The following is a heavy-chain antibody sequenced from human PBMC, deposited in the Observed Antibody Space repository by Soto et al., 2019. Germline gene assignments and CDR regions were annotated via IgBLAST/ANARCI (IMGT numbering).Heavy chain of an antibody. CDR1: GGSISRSNW. D-gene: IGHD1-26*01. V-gene: IGHV4-4*02. CDR2: IHHSGST. CDR3: ARVSGSYYYGMDV. Sequence: SETLSLTCGVCGGSISRSNWWSWVRQPPGKGLEWIGEIHHSGSTNYNPSLKSRVTISVDKSKNQFSLKLSSVTAADTAVYYCARVSGSYYYGMDVWGQGTTVTVSS. J-gene: IGHJ6*02.